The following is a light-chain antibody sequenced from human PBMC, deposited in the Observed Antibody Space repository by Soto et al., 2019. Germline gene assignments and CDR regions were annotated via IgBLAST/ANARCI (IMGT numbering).Light chain of an antibody. CDR3: PQYYSYPGT. CDR2: AAS. Sequence: AIRMTQSPSSFSASTGDRVTITCRASQGISSYLAWYQQKPGKAPKLLIYAASTLQSGVPSRFSGSGSGTDFTLTISCLQSEDFATYYCPQYYSYPGTFGQGTQLEIK. CDR1: QGISSY. V-gene: IGKV1-8*01. J-gene: IGKJ2*01.